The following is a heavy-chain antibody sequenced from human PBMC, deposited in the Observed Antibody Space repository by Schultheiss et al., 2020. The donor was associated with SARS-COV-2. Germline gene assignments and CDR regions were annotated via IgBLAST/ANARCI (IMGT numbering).Heavy chain of an antibody. CDR3: AKDLPLYFGSGRGWFDP. V-gene: IGHV3-11*01. Sequence: GGSLRLSCAASGFTFSDYYMSWIRQAPGKGLEWVSYISSSGSTIYYADSVKGRFTISRDNAKNSLYLQMNSLRAEDTAVYYCAKDLPLYFGSGRGWFDPWGQGTLVTVSS. D-gene: IGHD3-10*01. CDR2: ISSSGSTI. J-gene: IGHJ5*02. CDR1: GFTFSDYY.